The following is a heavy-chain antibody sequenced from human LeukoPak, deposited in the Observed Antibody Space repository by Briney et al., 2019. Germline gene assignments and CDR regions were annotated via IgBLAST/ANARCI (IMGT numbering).Heavy chain of an antibody. CDR1: GFTFSNYD. CDR2: IGTAGDT. J-gene: IGHJ4*02. Sequence: GGSLRLSCAASGFTFSNYDMHWVRHATGKGLEWVSAIGTAGDTYYSGSVKGRFTISRENAKNSLYLQMNSLKAGDTAVYYCARGGWFGELLRPFDYWGQGSLVTVSS. CDR3: ARGGWFGELLRPFDY. V-gene: IGHV3-13*01. D-gene: IGHD3-10*01.